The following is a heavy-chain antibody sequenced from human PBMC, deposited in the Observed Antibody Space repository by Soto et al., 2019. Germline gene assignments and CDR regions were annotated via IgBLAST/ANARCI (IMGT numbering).Heavy chain of an antibody. D-gene: IGHD3-9*01. Sequence: QVQLVQSGAEVKNPGASVKVSCKASGYTFTSYGISWVRQAPGQGLEWMGWISAYNGNTNYAQKLQGRVTLTTDTSTSTAYMELRSLRADDTAVYYCALADTPLRYFGWLLGRRDYYYMDVWGKGTTVIVSS. CDR3: ALADTPLRYFGWLLGRRDYYYMDV. V-gene: IGHV1-18*01. J-gene: IGHJ6*03. CDR2: ISAYNGNT. CDR1: GYTFTSYG.